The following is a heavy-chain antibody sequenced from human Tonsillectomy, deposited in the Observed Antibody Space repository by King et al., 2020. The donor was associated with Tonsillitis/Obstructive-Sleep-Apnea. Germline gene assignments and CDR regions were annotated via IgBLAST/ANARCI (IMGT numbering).Heavy chain of an antibody. Sequence: QLVQSGSELKKPGASVKVSCKASGYTFTSYAMNWVRQAPGQGLEWLGWINTNTGNPRYTQRFTGRFVFSLDTSVSTAYLQISSLQAEDTAVYYCAREWRRVTGAISFDPWGRGTLVTVSS. V-gene: IGHV7-4-1*02. J-gene: IGHJ5*02. D-gene: IGHD1-7*01. CDR2: INTNTGNP. CDR3: AREWRRVTGAISFDP. CDR1: GYTFTSYA.